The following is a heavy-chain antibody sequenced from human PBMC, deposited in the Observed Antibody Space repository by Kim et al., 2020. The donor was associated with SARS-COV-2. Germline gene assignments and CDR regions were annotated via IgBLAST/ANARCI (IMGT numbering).Heavy chain of an antibody. D-gene: IGHD3-10*01. CDR1: GGSISSGGYY. Sequence: SETLSLTCTVSGGSISSGGYYWSWIRQHPGKGLEWIGYIYYSGSTYYNPSLKSRVTISVDTSKNQFSLKLSSVTAADTAVYYCARDCPSMATGCFDYWGQGTLVTVSS. CDR2: IYYSGST. CDR3: ARDCPSMATGCFDY. V-gene: IGHV4-31*03. J-gene: IGHJ4*02.